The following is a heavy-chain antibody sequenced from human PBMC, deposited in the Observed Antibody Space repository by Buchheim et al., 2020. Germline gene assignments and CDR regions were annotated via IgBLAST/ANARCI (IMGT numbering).Heavy chain of an antibody. CDR3: ANMVAGPNYFDY. V-gene: IGHV3-23*01. CDR2: ISSSGGNT. CDR1: GFTFSSFA. J-gene: IGHJ4*02. Sequence: EVQLLESGGGLVQPGGSLRLSCAASGFTFSSFAMTWVRQAPGKGLEWVSGISSSGGNTYYADSVKGRFTISRGNSKNTLYLQVNSLRVEDTAVYYCANMVAGPNYFDYWGQGTL. D-gene: IGHD6-19*01.